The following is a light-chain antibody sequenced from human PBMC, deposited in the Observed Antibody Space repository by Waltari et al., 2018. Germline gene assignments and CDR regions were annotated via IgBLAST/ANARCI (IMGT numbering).Light chain of an antibody. J-gene: IGKJ1*01. CDR1: QRVSSN. CDR3: EQYNNWPPWT. CDR2: GAS. Sequence: EIVMTQSPATLSVSQGERATLSCRASQRVSSNLAWYQQKPGQAPRLLIYGASTRATGIPARFSGSGSGTEFTLTISSLQSEDFAVYYCEQYNNWPPWTFGQGTKVEIK. V-gene: IGKV3D-15*01.